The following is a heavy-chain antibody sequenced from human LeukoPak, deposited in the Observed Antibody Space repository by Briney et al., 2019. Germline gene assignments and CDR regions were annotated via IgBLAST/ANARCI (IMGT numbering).Heavy chain of an antibody. Sequence: PSETLSLTCAVSGGSFSGYYWSWIRQPPGKGLEWIGEINHSGSTNYNPSLKSRVTISVDTSKNQFSLKLSSVTAADTAVYYCASRIWMGHFDYWGQGTLVTVSS. D-gene: IGHD1-1*01. CDR1: GGSFSGYY. CDR3: ASRIWMGHFDY. V-gene: IGHV4-34*01. J-gene: IGHJ4*02. CDR2: INHSGST.